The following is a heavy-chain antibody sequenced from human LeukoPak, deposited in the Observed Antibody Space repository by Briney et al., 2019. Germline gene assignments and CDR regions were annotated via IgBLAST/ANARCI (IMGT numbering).Heavy chain of an antibody. CDR3: ARRFTTIAAAGTSLSY. Sequence: ASVKVSCKASGYTFTGYYMHWVRQAPGQGLEWMGWINPNSGGTHYAQKFQGRVTMTRDTSISTAYMDLSRLRSDDTAVYYCARRFTTIAAAGTSLSYWGQGTLVTVSS. CDR2: INPNSGGT. V-gene: IGHV1-2*02. J-gene: IGHJ4*02. D-gene: IGHD6-13*01. CDR1: GYTFTGYY.